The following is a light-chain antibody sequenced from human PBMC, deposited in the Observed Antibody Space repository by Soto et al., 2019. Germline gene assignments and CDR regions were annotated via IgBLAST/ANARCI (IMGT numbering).Light chain of an antibody. CDR1: QDISNY. J-gene: IGKJ3*01. V-gene: IGKV1-33*01. CDR3: QQYDNLPPFT. CDR2: DAS. Sequence: DIQMPQSPSSLSASVGDRVTITCQASQDISNYLNWYQQKPGKAPKLLIYDASNLETGVPSRFGGSGSGTDFTFTISSLQPEDIATYYCQQYDNLPPFTFGPGTKVDIK.